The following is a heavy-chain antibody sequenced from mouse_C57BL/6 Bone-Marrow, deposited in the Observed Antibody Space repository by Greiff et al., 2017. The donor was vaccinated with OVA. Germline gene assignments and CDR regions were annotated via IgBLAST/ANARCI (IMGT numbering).Heavy chain of an antibody. CDR1: GYAFSSYG. V-gene: IGHV1-80*01. Sequence: QVQLQQSGAELVKPGASVKISCKASGYAFSSYGMSWVKQRPGKGLEWIGQIYPGDGDTNYNGKFKGKATLTADKSSSTAYMQLSSLTSEDSAVFFCAREQTFDYLYKAMDYWGQGTSVTVSS. CDR3: AREQTFDYLYKAMDY. J-gene: IGHJ4*01. CDR2: IYPGDGDT. D-gene: IGHD2-4*01.